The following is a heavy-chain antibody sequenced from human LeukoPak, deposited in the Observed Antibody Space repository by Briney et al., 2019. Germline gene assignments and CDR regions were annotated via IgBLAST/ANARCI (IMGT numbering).Heavy chain of an antibody. V-gene: IGHV1-2*02. D-gene: IGHD3-10*01. CDR1: GGTFSSYA. Sequence: GASVKVSCKASGGTFSSYAISWVRQAPGQGLEWMGWINPNSGGTNYAQKFQGRVTMTRDTSISTAYMELSRLRSDDTAVYYCARDYYGSGSYSYWGQGTLVTVSS. CDR3: ARDYYGSGSYSY. CDR2: INPNSGGT. J-gene: IGHJ4*02.